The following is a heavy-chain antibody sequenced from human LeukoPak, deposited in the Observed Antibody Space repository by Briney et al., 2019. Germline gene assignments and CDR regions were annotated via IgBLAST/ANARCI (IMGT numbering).Heavy chain of an antibody. CDR2: ISSSSSYI. CDR1: GFTFSSYS. CDR3: AKKRVIYTVTTPFDY. D-gene: IGHD4-17*01. Sequence: GGSLRLSCAASGFTFSSYSMNWVRQAPGKGLEWVSSISSSSSYIYYADSVKGRFTISRDNSKNTLYLQMNSLRAEDTAVYYCAKKRVIYTVTTPFDYWGQGTLVTVSS. J-gene: IGHJ4*02. V-gene: IGHV3-21*04.